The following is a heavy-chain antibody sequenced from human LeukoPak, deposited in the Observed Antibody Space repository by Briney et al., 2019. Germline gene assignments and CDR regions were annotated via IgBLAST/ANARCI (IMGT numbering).Heavy chain of an antibody. V-gene: IGHV4-39*01. Sequence: SETLSLTCTVSGGSISSTAYYWDWICQPPGKGLEWIGSIYYSETTYYNSSLKSRVTISLNTSKNQFSLRLTSVTAADTAVYYCARQVSDYYYYYIDVWGKGATVTVSS. CDR1: GGSISSTAYY. D-gene: IGHD5/OR15-5a*01. CDR2: IYYSETT. J-gene: IGHJ6*03. CDR3: ARQVSDYYYYYIDV.